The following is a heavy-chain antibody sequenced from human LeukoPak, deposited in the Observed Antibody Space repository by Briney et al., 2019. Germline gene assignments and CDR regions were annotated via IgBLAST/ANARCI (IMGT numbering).Heavy chain of an antibody. CDR3: ARGDIVVVPAAISFWFDP. V-gene: IGHV4-34*01. CDR1: GGSFSGYY. CDR2: INHSGST. J-gene: IGHJ5*02. D-gene: IGHD2-2*02. Sequence: SETLSLTCAVYGGSFSGYYWSWIRQPPGKGLEWIGEINHSGSTYYNPSLKSRVTISVDTSKNQFSLKLSSVTAADTAVYYCARGDIVVVPAAISFWFDPWGQGTLVTVSS.